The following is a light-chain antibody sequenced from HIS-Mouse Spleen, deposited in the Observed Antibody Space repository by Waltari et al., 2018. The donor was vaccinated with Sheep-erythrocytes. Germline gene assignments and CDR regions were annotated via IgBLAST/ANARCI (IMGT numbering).Light chain of an antibody. CDR3: QQYYNWPPGT. V-gene: IGKV3-15*01. J-gene: IGKJ2*02. CDR1: QSVSSN. Sequence: EIVMTQSPATLSVSPGETATPSCRSSQSVSSNLAWYQEKPGQSPGLLIYGASTRATGTPARFSGSGSGTEFTLTISSMQSEDFAVYYCQQYYNWPPGTFGQGTKLEIK. CDR2: GAS.